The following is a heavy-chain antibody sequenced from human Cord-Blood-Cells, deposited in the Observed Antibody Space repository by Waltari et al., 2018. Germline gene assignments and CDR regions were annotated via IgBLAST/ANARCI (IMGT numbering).Heavy chain of an antibody. CDR2: IKSKTDGGTT. CDR1: GFTFSNAW. V-gene: IGHV3-15*01. CDR3: TTLENDYGDYGDAFDI. D-gene: IGHD4-17*01. J-gene: IGHJ3*02. Sequence: AASGFTFSNAWMSWVRQAPGKGLEWVGRIKSKTDGGTTDHAAPVKGRFTISRDDSKNTLYLQMNSLKTEDTAVYYCTTLENDYGDYGDAFDIWGQGTMVTVSS.